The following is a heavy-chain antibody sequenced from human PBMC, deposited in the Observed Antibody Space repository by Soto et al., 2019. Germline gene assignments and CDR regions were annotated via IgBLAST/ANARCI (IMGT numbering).Heavy chain of an antibody. V-gene: IGHV3-23*01. CDR1: GFIFTNYA. D-gene: IGHD5-18*01. CDR3: VREGYGSFHF. CDR2: IGGRGNSA. Sequence: EVQVSEAGGGLVRPGGSLRLSCAASGFIFTNYAMNWVRQAPGKGLESVPVIGGRGNSAHYADSVQGRFTISRDNSKNTPSLQMSSLTADDTDVYYCVREGYGSFHFWGGGT. J-gene: IGHJ3*01.